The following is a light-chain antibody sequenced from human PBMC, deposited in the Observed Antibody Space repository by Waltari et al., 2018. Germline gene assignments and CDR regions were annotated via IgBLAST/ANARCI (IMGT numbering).Light chain of an antibody. J-gene: IGLJ3*02. CDR3: QLWDYTTDHWV. V-gene: IGLV3-21*03. CDR1: KLGSKS. Sequence: SFVLTQTPSVSVAPGNTASITWGGDKLGSKSGHWYQQKPGQAPALVVHDDRDRPPGVPERISGSNSGNTATLTISSVDVGDEADYYCQLWDYTTDHWVFGGGTKLTVL. CDR2: DDR.